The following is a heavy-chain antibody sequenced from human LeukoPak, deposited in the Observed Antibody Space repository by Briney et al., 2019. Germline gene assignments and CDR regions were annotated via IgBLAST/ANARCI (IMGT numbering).Heavy chain of an antibody. Sequence: PGGSLRLSCAASGFTFSSYAMSWIRQAPGKGLEWVSAISGSGGSTYYADSVKGRFTISRDNAKNSLYLQMNSLRDEDTAVYYCARASLLRYFDWLNYFDYWGQGTLVTVSS. J-gene: IGHJ4*02. CDR2: ISGSGGST. V-gene: IGHV3-23*01. CDR1: GFTFSSYA. CDR3: ARASLLRYFDWLNYFDY. D-gene: IGHD3-9*01.